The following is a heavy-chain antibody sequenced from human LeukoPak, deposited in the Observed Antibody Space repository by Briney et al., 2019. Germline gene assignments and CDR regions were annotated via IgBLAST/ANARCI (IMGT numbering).Heavy chain of an antibody. V-gene: IGHV3-43*01. CDR3: AKDSGGYSSSNNHFDY. Sequence: TGGSLRLSCAASGFTFDDYTMHWVRQAPGKGLEWVSLITWDDGSTYYAGSVKGRFTISRDNSKNSLYLQMNSLRTEDTALYYCAKDSGGYSSSNNHFDYWGQGTLVTVSS. D-gene: IGHD6-13*01. J-gene: IGHJ4*02. CDR1: GFTFDDYT. CDR2: ITWDDGST.